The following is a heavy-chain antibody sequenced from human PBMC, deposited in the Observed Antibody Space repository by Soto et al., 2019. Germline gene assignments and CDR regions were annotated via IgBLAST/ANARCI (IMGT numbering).Heavy chain of an antibody. Sequence: EVQLVESGGCLVQPGGSLRLSCAASGFTFIISYMNWVRHAPGKGLVWVARITSDGSITSYADSVKGIFTIYRDSAKNTMYLQMNSLRAEDTAVYSCAREGRGGFVDVWGRGTTVTVSS. D-gene: IGHD3-10*01. CDR2: ITSDGSIT. CDR3: AREGRGGFVDV. V-gene: IGHV3-74*01. J-gene: IGHJ6*02. CDR1: GFTFIISY.